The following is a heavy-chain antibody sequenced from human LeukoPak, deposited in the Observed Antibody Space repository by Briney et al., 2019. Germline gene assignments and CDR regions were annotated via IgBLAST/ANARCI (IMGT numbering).Heavy chain of an antibody. CDR1: GFTFSSYA. CDR3: ARDGRAAADLDY. D-gene: IGHD6-13*01. J-gene: IGHJ4*02. V-gene: IGHV3-23*01. Sequence: GGSLRLSCAASGFTFSSYAISWVRQAPGKGLEWVSAISGSGGSTYYADSVKGRFTISRDNSENTLYLQMNSLRAEDTAVYYCARDGRAAADLDYWGQGTLVTVSS. CDR2: ISGSGGST.